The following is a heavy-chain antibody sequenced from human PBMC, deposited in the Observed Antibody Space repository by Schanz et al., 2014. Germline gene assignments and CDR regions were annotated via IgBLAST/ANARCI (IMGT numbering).Heavy chain of an antibody. D-gene: IGHD6-19*01. Sequence: VQMVESGGGLVQPGGSLRLSCAVSGFTVSSNHMNWVRQAPGKGLEWVSYISSSGTTIYYADSVKGRFTISRDNAKNSLFLQMNSLRVEDTAVYYCAIIGVMVAVAGTRADYWGQGTLVTVSS. J-gene: IGHJ4*02. CDR1: GFTVSSNH. CDR2: ISSSGTTI. CDR3: AIIGVMVAVAGTRADY. V-gene: IGHV3-48*01.